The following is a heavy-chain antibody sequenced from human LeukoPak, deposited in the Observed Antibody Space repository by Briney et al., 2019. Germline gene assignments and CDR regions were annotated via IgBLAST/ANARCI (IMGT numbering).Heavy chain of an antibody. J-gene: IGHJ3*02. V-gene: IGHV3-53*01. CDR2: IYSGGTT. CDR3: ARLDTAMVHAFDI. Sequence: PGGSLRHSCAASGFTVSSNYMSWVRQAPGKGLEWVSVIYSGGTTYYADSVKGRFTISRDNSKNTLYLQMNSLRAEDTAVYYCARLDTAMVHAFDIWGQGTMVTVSS. CDR1: GFTVSSNY. D-gene: IGHD5-18*01.